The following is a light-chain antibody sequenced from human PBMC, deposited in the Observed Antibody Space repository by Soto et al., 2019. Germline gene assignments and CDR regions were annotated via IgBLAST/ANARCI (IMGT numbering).Light chain of an antibody. J-gene: IGLJ7*01. V-gene: IGLV4-69*01. CDR2: LNSDGSH. CDR3: QTWGTGYAV. Sequence: QPVLTQSPSASASLGASVKLTCTLSSGHSSYAIAWHQQQPEKGPRYLMKLNSDGSHSKGDGIPDSFSGSSSGAERYLTISSLQSEDEADYYCQTWGTGYAVFGGGTQLTVL. CDR1: SGHSSYA.